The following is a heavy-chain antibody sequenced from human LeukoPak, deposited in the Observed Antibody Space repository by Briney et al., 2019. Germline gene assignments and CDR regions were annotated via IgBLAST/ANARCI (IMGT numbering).Heavy chain of an antibody. D-gene: IGHD6-19*01. V-gene: IGHV3-64*04. J-gene: IGHJ6*02. CDR2: ISTNGGST. CDR3: ASGGVYSSGWYPSYYYGMDV. CDR1: GFTFNTYA. Sequence: GGSLRLSCSASGFTFNTYAMHWVRQAPGKGLEYVSAISTNGGSTYYADSVKGRFTISRDNSKNTLYLQMNSLRAEDTAVYYCASGGVYSSGWYPSYYYGMDVWGQGTTVTVSS.